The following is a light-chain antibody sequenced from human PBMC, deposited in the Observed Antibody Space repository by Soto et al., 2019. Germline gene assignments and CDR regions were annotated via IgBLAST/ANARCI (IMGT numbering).Light chain of an antibody. CDR2: ATS. V-gene: IGKV1-27*01. CDR1: QGIAPY. J-gene: IGKJ4*01. Sequence: DVQMTQSPSSLSAFVGDRVTITCRASQGIAPYLAWFQQKPAKVPKLLIYATSTLQSGVPSRFSGSGSGTDFTITINSLQPEDGGTYYCQKYNSAPLTFGGGTKVEIK. CDR3: QKYNSAPLT.